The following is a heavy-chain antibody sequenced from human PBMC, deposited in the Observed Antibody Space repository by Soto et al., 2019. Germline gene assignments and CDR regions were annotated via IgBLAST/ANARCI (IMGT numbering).Heavy chain of an antibody. CDR1: GFAFTNYW. V-gene: IGHV3-74*03. Sequence: GGSLRLSCGASGFAFTNYWMHWVRQAPGQGLVWVSRISPDGRTTTYADSVKGRFTVSRDNVKNTVFLQMNSLGVEDTAVYYCVRGPVDGAHGRFDPWGQGILVTVSS. J-gene: IGHJ5*02. CDR2: ISPDGRTT. D-gene: IGHD2-8*01. CDR3: VRGPVDGAHGRFDP.